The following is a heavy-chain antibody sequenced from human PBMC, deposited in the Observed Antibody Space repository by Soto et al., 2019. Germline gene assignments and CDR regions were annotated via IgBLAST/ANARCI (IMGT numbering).Heavy chain of an antibody. CDR1: GGSISSNY. Sequence: LSLTCTVSGGSISSNYWTWIRHPPGKGLEWIGYVYNSGSTNYNPSLKSRVTISEDTSKSQFSLKVNSMTAADTAVYYCARYRREAVAGYTLDNWGQGILVTVSS. CDR2: VYNSGST. V-gene: IGHV4-59*01. D-gene: IGHD6-13*01. J-gene: IGHJ4*02. CDR3: ARYRREAVAGYTLDN.